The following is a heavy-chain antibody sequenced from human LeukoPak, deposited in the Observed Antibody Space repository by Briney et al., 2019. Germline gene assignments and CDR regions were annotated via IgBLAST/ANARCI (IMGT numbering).Heavy chain of an antibody. CDR2: ISGSGGST. CDR3: AKAPVSYYYDSSGYYYFDY. J-gene: IGHJ4*02. V-gene: IGHV3-23*01. CDR1: GFTFSSYA. Sequence: GGSLRLSCAASGFTFSSYAMSWVRQAPGKGLEWVSAISGSGGSTYHADSVKGRFTISRDNSKNTLYLQMNSLRAEDTAVYYCAKAPVSYYYDSSGYYYFDYWGQGTLVTVSS. D-gene: IGHD3-22*01.